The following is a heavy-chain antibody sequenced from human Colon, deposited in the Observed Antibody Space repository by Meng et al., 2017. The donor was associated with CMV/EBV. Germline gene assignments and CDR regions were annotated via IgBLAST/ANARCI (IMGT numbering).Heavy chain of an antibody. Sequence: GESLKISCAASGFTFDDYGMIWVRQAPGKGLEWVASMNQDGSEKYYVDSVKGRFTISRDNAKNSLYVQMNSLSAEDTAVYYCGRDGSVYCRSGSCYHGYYYGVDVWGQGTTVTVSS. J-gene: IGHJ6*02. CDR2: MNQDGSEK. CDR3: GRDGSVYCRSGSCYHGYYYGVDV. D-gene: IGHD2-2*01. V-gene: IGHV3-7*01. CDR1: GFTFDDYG.